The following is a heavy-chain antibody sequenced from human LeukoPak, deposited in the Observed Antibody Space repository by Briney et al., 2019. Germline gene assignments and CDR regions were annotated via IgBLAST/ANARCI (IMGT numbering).Heavy chain of an antibody. V-gene: IGHV4-39*07. CDR3: ARVGSYFGQVDY. Sequence: PSETLSLTCTVSGGSISSGSYYWGWVRQPPGKGLEWIGSIYYSGSTYYNPSLKSRVTISVDTSKNQFSLKLSSVTAADTAVYYCARVGSYFGQVDYWGQGTLVTVSS. D-gene: IGHD1-26*01. J-gene: IGHJ4*02. CDR1: GGSISSGSYY. CDR2: IYYSGST.